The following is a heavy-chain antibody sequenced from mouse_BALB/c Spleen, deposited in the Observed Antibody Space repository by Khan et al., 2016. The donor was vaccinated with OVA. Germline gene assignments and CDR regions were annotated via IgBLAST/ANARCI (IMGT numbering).Heavy chain of an antibody. CDR2: IYPYNDGT. CDR1: GYTFTSYI. Sequence: VQLKESGPELVKPGASVKMSCKASGYTFTSYIMHWVKQKPGQGLECIGYIYPYNDGTKYNEKFKGKATLSSDKSSSTAYMELSSLTSEDSAVYFCARGGFGSFAYWGQGTLVTVSA. V-gene: IGHV1S136*01. CDR3: ARGGFGSFAY. D-gene: IGHD2-2*01. J-gene: IGHJ3*01.